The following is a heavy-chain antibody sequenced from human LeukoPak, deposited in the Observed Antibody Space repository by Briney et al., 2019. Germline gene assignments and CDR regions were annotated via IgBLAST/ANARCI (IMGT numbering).Heavy chain of an antibody. CDR2: MNPNSGNT. Sequence: ASVKVSCKASGYTFTSYDINWVRQATGQGLEWMGRMNPNSGNTGYAQKFQGRVTMTRNTSISTAYMELSSLRSEDTAVYYCARGPPITMIVVVTPFDYWGQGTLVTVSS. D-gene: IGHD3-22*01. CDR1: GYTFTSYD. CDR3: ARGPPITMIVVVTPFDY. J-gene: IGHJ4*02. V-gene: IGHV1-8*01.